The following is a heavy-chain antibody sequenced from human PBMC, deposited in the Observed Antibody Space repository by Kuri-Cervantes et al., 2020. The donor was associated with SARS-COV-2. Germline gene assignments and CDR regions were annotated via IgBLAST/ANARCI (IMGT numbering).Heavy chain of an antibody. J-gene: IGHJ6*02. CDR2: IYYSAST. CDR3: VRRGPPGRALTVVVPAAPPGMDV. CDR1: GFTFSSHE. V-gene: IGHV4-59*08. Sequence: GSLRLSCAASGFTFSSHEMNWVRQAPGKGLEWIGYIYYSASTNYNPSLKSRVTISVDTSKNQFSLKLSSVTAADTAVYYCVRRGPPGRALTVVVPAAPPGMDVWGQGITVTVSS. D-gene: IGHD2-2*01.